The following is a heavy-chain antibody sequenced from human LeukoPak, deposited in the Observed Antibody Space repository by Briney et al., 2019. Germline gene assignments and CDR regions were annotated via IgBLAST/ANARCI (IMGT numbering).Heavy chain of an antibody. Sequence: PGGSLRLSCTVSGFTVSSNSMSWVRQAPGKGLEWVSFIYSDDTHYSDSVKGRFTISRDNAKNSMYLQMNSLRAEDTAVYYCARCGGGNPRWFDPWGQGTLVTVSS. D-gene: IGHD4-23*01. V-gene: IGHV3-53*01. CDR1: GFTVSSNS. CDR3: ARCGGGNPRWFDP. CDR2: IYSDDT. J-gene: IGHJ5*02.